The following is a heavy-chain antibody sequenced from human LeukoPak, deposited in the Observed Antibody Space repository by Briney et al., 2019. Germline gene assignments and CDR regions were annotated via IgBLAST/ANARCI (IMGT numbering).Heavy chain of an antibody. D-gene: IGHD1-26*01. CDR3: AKRNLWWELLGAFDI. J-gene: IGHJ3*02. CDR2: TSGSGGST. Sequence: PGGSLRLSCAASGFTFSSYAMSWVRQAPGKGLEWVSATSGSGGSTYYADSVKGRFTISRDNSKNTLYLQMNSLRAEDTAVYYCAKRNLWWELLGAFDIWGQGTMVTVSS. V-gene: IGHV3-23*01. CDR1: GFTFSSYA.